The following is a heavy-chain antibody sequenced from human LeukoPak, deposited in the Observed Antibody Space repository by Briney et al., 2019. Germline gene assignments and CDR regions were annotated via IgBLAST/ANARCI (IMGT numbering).Heavy chain of an antibody. J-gene: IGHJ5*02. CDR1: GGSVSSYC. V-gene: IGHV4-4*07. D-gene: IGHD1-26*01. CDR2: IYTSRNT. Sequence: PSETLSLTCTVSGGSVSSYCWSWIRQPAGKGLEWIGRIYTSRNTDYNPSFKSRVTISVDTSKNQFSLKLSSVTAADTAVYYCARRRNVIVGAAFDPWGQGTLVTVSS. CDR3: ARRRNVIVGAAFDP.